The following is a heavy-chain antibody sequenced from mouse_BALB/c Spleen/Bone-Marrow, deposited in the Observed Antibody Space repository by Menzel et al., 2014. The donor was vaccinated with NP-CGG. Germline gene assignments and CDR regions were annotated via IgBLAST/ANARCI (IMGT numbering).Heavy chain of an antibody. D-gene: IGHD2-4*01. CDR1: GYTFTSYW. J-gene: IGHJ3*01. V-gene: IGHV1-69*02. CDR2: IDPSDSYT. Sequence: VQLQQSDYEFMKPGASVKLSCKASGYTFTSYWMHWVKQRPGQGLEWIGEIDPSDSYTKYNQNFKGKATLTVDKSSSTAYMQLSSLTSEDSAVYYCARTYYDYDWFAYWGQGTLVTVSA. CDR3: ARTYYDYDWFAY.